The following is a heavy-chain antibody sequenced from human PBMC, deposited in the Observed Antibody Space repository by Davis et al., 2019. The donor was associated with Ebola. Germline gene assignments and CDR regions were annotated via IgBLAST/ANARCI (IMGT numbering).Heavy chain of an antibody. Sequence: PGGSLRLSCTVSGVSISRHYWSWIRQPPGKRLEWIGSIYYTGSAYYNSSPASRATISVDTSKNQFSLKLTSVTAADTAMYYCSERGSSVWGQGTLVTVSS. CDR1: GVSISRHY. V-gene: IGHV4-59*03. CDR2: IYYTGSA. J-gene: IGHJ4*02. CDR3: SERGSSV. D-gene: IGHD3-10*01.